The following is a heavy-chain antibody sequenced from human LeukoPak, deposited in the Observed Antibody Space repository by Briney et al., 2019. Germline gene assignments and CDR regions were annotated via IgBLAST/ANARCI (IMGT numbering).Heavy chain of an antibody. D-gene: IGHD2-2*01. CDR3: ARHPCQLRWLSWFDP. CDR2: IYYSGST. J-gene: IGHJ5*02. V-gene: IGHV4-39*01. Sequence: SETLSLTCTVSGGSSSTNRYYWGWIRQPPGKGLEWIGSIYYSGSTYYNPSLKSRVTISVDTSKNQFSLKPSSVTAADTAVYYCARHPCQLRWLSWFDPWGQGTLVTVSS. CDR1: GGSSSTNRYY.